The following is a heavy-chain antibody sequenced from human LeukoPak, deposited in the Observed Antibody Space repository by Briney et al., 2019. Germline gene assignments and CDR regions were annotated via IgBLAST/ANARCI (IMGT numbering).Heavy chain of an antibody. CDR1: GGSISNYY. D-gene: IGHD2-2*01. CDR2: IYASGST. CDR3: VKSNSRYQPWTLDI. V-gene: IGHV4-4*07. Sequence: SETLSLTCTVSGGSISNYYWSWIRQPAGKGLEWIGRIYASGSTRYNPSLKSRVTMSVDTSKNQFSLKVNSVTAADTAMYYCVKSNSRYQPWTLDIWGLGTMVTVSS. J-gene: IGHJ3*02.